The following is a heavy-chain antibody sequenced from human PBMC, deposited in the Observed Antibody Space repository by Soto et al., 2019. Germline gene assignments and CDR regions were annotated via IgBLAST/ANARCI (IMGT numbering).Heavy chain of an antibody. D-gene: IGHD4-17*01. Sequence: EVQLLEAGGDLVQPGGSLRLSCAASGFNFRDYGMSWVRQAPGKGLEWLSAIIGVGDTSYYAASVRGRFTISRDNSKNTVYLQLNDLGAEDTAIHYCAKDYDYGDSLPFDYWGQGTLVTVSS. V-gene: IGHV3-23*01. CDR3: AKDYDYGDSLPFDY. CDR1: GFNFRDYG. CDR2: IIGVGDTS. J-gene: IGHJ4*02.